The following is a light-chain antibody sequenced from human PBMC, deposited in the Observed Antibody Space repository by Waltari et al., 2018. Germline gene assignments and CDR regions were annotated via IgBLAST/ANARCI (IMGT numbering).Light chain of an antibody. CDR1: RSDIGDYEL. Sequence: QSALTQPRSVSGSPGQSVTMSCTGTRSDIGDYELCSWYQQHPGKAPKLIIHDIYRRPSGVPDRFSASKSGNTASPTISGLQADDEAYYYCCSYTGRKTWVFGGGTKVTVL. CDR3: CSYTGRKTWV. J-gene: IGLJ3*02. CDR2: DIY. V-gene: IGLV2-11*01.